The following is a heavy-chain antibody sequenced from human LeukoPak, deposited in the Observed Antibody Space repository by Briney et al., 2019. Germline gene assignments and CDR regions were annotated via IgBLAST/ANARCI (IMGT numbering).Heavy chain of an antibody. CDR3: ARLPISGPAAVNWFDP. J-gene: IGHJ5*02. D-gene: IGHD2-2*01. V-gene: IGHV1-24*01. CDR1: GYTLTELS. Sequence: ASVKVSCKVSGYTLTELSMHWVRQAPGKGLEWMGGFDPEDGETIYGQKFQGRVTMPEDTSIDTAYMELSSLRSEDTAVYYCARLPISGPAAVNWFDPWGQGTLVTVSS. CDR2: FDPEDGET.